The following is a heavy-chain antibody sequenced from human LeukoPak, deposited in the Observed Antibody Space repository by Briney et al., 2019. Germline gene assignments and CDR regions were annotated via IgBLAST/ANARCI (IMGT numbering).Heavy chain of an antibody. J-gene: IGHJ4*02. CDR1: GFTFNNYA. V-gene: IGHV3-23*01. CDR2: ISGGGRST. Sequence: PGGSLRLSCAASGFTFNNYAMSWVRQAPGKGLEWVSTISGGGRSTDYADSVKGLFTISRDNSKNTLYLQMNSLRAEDTAVYYCARERYFDYWGQGTLVTVSS. CDR3: ARERYFDY.